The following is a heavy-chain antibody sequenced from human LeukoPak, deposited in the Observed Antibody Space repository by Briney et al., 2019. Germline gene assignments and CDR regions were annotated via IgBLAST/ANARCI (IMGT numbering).Heavy chain of an antibody. CDR3: ARASSRYYYYGTDV. V-gene: IGHV1-69*04. Sequence: SVKVSCKASGGTFSSYAISWVRQAPGQGLEWMGRIIPILGIANYAQKFQGRVTITADKSTSTAYMELSSLRSEDTAVYYCARASSRYYYYGTDVWGQGTTVTVSS. J-gene: IGHJ6*02. D-gene: IGHD6-13*01. CDR2: IIPILGIA. CDR1: GGTFSSYA.